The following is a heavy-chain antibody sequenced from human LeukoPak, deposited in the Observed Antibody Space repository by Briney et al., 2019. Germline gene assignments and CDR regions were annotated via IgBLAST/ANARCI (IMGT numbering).Heavy chain of an antibody. CDR2: TTSSGETT. D-gene: IGHD1-26*01. J-gene: IGHJ4*02. CDR3: TRIGSGSYYPDF. V-gene: IGHV3-23*01. CDR1: GFTFSSYA. Sequence: GGSLRLSCVASGFTFSSYAMSWVRQAAGKGLEWVSSTTSSGETTYYADSVKGRFTISRDNSRNTLYLQMNSLRAEDTAVYYFTRIGSGSYYPDFWGQGTLVTVSS.